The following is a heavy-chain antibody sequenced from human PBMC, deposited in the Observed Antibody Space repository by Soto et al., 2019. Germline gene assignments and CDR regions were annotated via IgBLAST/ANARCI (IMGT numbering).Heavy chain of an antibody. CDR1: GYTLTELS. CDR2: FDPEDGET. V-gene: IGHV1-24*01. J-gene: IGHJ4*02. Sequence: ASVKVSCKVSGYTLTELSMHWVRQAPGKGLEWMGGFDPEDGETIYAQKFQGRVTMTEDTSTDTAYMELSSLRSEDTAVYYCATLKVNYYDSSGYYGNYFDYWGQGTLVTVSS. CDR3: ATLKVNYYDSSGYYGNYFDY. D-gene: IGHD3-22*01.